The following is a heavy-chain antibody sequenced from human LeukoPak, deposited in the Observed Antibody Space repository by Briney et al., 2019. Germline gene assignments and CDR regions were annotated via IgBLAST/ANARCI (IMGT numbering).Heavy chain of an antibody. J-gene: IGHJ4*02. V-gene: IGHV3-9*01. Sequence: SLRLSCAVSGFTFDDYAMHWVRQAPGKGLEWVSGISWNSGGRVYADSVKGRFTISRDNARNSLYLQMSSLRAEDTAVYYCPRQVWNTAMDWGQGTLVTVSS. CDR1: GFTFDDYA. CDR2: ISWNSGGR. D-gene: IGHD5-18*01. CDR3: PRQVWNTAMD.